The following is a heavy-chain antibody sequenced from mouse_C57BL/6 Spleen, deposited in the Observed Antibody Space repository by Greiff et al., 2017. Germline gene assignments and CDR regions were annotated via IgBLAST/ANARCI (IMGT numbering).Heavy chain of an antibody. CDR2: IHPNSGST. Sequence: QVQLQQPGAELVKPGASVKLSCKASGYTFTSYWMHWVKQRPGQGLEWIGMIHPNSGSTNYNEKFKSKATLTVDKSSSTAYMQLSSLTSEDSAVYYCARRETAQAHFDYWGQGTTLTVSS. J-gene: IGHJ2*01. CDR3: ARRETAQAHFDY. CDR1: GYTFTSYW. V-gene: IGHV1-64*01. D-gene: IGHD3-2*02.